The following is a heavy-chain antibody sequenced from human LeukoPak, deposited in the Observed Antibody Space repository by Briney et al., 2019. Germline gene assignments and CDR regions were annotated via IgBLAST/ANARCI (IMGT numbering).Heavy chain of an antibody. Sequence: SETLSLTCAVYGGSFSGYYWNWIRQPPGKGLEWIGEINHSGSTNYNPSLKSRVTISVDTSKNQFSLKLSSVTAADTAVYYCARGGGSGSYYNPYYFDYWGQGTLVTVSS. CDR2: INHSGST. CDR1: GGSFSGYY. J-gene: IGHJ4*02. D-gene: IGHD3-10*01. V-gene: IGHV4-34*01. CDR3: ARGGGSGSYYNPYYFDY.